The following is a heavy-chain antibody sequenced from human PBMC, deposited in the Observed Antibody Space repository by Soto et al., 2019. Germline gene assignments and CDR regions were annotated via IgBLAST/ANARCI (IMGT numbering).Heavy chain of an antibody. CDR3: ARAMRQPPDADY. V-gene: IGHV3-21*01. CDR1: GFTFSSYS. J-gene: IGHJ4*02. Sequence: GGSLRLSCAASGFTFSSYSMNWVRQAPGKGLEWVSSISSSSSYIYYADSVKGRFTISRDNAKNSLYLQMNSLRAEDTAVYYCARAMRQPPDADYWGQGTLVTVSS. CDR2: ISSSSSYI. D-gene: IGHD5-18*01.